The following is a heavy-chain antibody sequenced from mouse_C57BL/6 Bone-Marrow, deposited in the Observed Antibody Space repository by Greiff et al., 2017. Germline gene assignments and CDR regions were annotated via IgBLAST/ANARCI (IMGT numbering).Heavy chain of an antibody. CDR2: IDPSDSYT. CDR1: GYTFTSYW. D-gene: IGHD1-1*01. V-gene: IGHV1-50*01. Sequence: VQLQQPGAELVKPGASVKLSCKASGYTFTSYWMQWVKQRPGQGLEWIGEIDPSDSYTNYNQKFKGKATLTVDTSSSTAYMQLSSLTSEDSAVYCGARREFYNYGYFDNWGQGTTLTVSS. J-gene: IGHJ2*01. CDR3: ARREFYNYGYFDN.